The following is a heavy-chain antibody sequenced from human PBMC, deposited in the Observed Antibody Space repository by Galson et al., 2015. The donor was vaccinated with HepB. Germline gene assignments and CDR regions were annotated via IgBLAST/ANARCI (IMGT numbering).Heavy chain of an antibody. J-gene: IGHJ5*02. V-gene: IGHV1-46*01. Sequence: SVKVSCKASGYTFTSYYMHWVRQAPGQGLEWMGIINPSGGSTSYAQKFQGRVTMTRDTSTSTVYMELSSLRSEDTAVYYCAKDPIAETDAYNWFDPWGQGSLVTV. CDR2: INPSGGST. CDR1: GYTFTSYY. CDR3: AKDPIAETDAYNWFDP.